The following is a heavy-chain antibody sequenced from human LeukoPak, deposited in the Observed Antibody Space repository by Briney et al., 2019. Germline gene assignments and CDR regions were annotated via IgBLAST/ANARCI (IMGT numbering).Heavy chain of an antibody. CDR3: GGGPSDLGSSSQY. CDR2: IYPNSGDN. Sequence: ASVKVSRKASVYTFTGYYIHWVGQAPGQGLEGVGWIYPNSGDNNYPQIFQGRVTMIRDTSINTAYMELGRLGSDDTGVYFWGGGPSDLGSSSQYWGQGTLVTVSS. V-gene: IGHV1-2*02. D-gene: IGHD6-6*01. CDR1: VYTFTGYY. J-gene: IGHJ4*02.